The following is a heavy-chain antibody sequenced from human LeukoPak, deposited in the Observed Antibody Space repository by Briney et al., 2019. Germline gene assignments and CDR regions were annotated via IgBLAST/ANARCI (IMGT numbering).Heavy chain of an antibody. V-gene: IGHV1-2*02. Sequence: ASVKVSCKASGYTFTGYYMHWVRQAPGQGLEWMGWINPNSGGTNYAQKFQGRVIMTRDTSISTAYMELSSLRSDDTAVYYCARPYSNWDFEYWGQGTLVTVSS. CDR2: INPNSGGT. J-gene: IGHJ4*02. D-gene: IGHD4-11*01. CDR1: GYTFTGYY. CDR3: ARPYSNWDFEY.